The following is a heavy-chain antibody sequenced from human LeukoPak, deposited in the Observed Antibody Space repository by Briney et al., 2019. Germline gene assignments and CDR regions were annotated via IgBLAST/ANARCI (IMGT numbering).Heavy chain of an antibody. CDR3: ARDAPQVPAAGVLAS. V-gene: IGHV3-53*01. Sequence: GRSLRLSCAASGFTVSDNYMSWVRQAPGKGLEWVSVMYSRGDTYYANSVKGRFTFSRDISKNTLYLQMNGLRVEDTAMYYCARDAPQVPAAGVLASWGQGTLVIVSS. J-gene: IGHJ5*02. CDR1: GFTVSDNY. D-gene: IGHD6-13*01. CDR2: MYSRGDT.